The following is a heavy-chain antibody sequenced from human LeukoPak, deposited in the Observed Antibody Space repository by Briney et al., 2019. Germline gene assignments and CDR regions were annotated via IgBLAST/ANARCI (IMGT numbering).Heavy chain of an antibody. V-gene: IGHV4-39*07. Sequence: SETLSLTCTVSGGSISSTSYYWGWIRQPPGKGLEWIGSMYYSGSTYYNPSLKSRVTMSVDTSKNLFSLNLSSVTAADTAVYYCASGGYCSSTSCYPNWFDPWGQGTLVTVSS. CDR3: ASGGYCSSTSCYPNWFDP. CDR1: GGSISSTSYY. CDR2: MYYSGST. D-gene: IGHD2-2*01. J-gene: IGHJ5*02.